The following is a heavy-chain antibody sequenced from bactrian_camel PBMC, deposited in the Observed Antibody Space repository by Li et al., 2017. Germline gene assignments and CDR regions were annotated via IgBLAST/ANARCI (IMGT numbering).Heavy chain of an antibody. CDR3: AADQWGGNACATRQAGDFVY. CDR1: SYTYIHYC. V-gene: IGHV3S26*01. J-gene: IGHJ6*01. Sequence: HVQLVESGGGSVQAGGSLRLSCAASSYTYIHYCMGWFRQAPGKEREGVAQIDDDGVTSVAESVKGRFTISQDNSKNTLYLQINSLKPEDTALYYCAADQWGGNACATRQAGDFVYWGKGTQVTVS. D-gene: IGHD1*01. CDR2: IDDDGVT.